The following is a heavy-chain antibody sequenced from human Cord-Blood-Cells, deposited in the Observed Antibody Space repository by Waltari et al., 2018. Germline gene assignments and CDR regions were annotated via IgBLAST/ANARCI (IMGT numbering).Heavy chain of an antibody. J-gene: IGHJ4*02. CDR2: FYHMGGT. V-gene: IGHV4-38-2*02. D-gene: IGHD2-8*02. CDR1: GYSISSGYY. Sequence: QVQLQESGPGLVKPSETLSLTCTVSGYSISSGYYWGWIRQPPGKGLEWIGSFYHMGGTYYNPSLKSRVTISVDTSKNQFSLKLSSVTAADTAGYYCARDIDTGGGWLGRQFLLDYWGQGTLVTVSS. CDR3: ARDIDTGGGWLGRQFLLDY.